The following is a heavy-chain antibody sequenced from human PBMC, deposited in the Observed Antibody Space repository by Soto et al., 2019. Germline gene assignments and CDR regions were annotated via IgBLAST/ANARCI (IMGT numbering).Heavy chain of an antibody. D-gene: IGHD1-26*01. CDR1: GFTFATYA. Sequence: GGSLRLSCVASGFTFATYAMHWVRHAPGKGLEWMAVMSFDGGNKYYADSVKGRFTISRGNSKNTLYLQMNSLKSDDTAVYFCATVVGGEHYWGRGTLVTVSS. CDR2: MSFDGGNK. J-gene: IGHJ4*02. CDR3: ATVVGGEHY. V-gene: IGHV3-30-3*01.